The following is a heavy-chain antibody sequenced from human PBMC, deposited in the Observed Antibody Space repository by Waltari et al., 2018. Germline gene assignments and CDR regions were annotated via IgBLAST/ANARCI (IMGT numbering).Heavy chain of an antibody. V-gene: IGHV3-21*03. CDR2: IGGTHANI. CDR1: GFDFSDYD. CDR3: TRDLYGSGGDWFDP. Sequence: EVRLAESGGGLVKPGGSLRLSCTASGFDFSDYDMNWVRQAPGAGVEWVSSIGGTHANIFYADPVKGRFTVSRDNAKNSLYLQMDNLRAEDSGLYFCTRDLYGSGGDWFDPWGQGTLVTVSS. J-gene: IGHJ5*02. D-gene: IGHD3-10*01.